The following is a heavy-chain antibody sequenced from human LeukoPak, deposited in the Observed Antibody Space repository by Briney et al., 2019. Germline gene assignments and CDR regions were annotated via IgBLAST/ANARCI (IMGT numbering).Heavy chain of an antibody. D-gene: IGHD2-2*01. CDR2: INPQSGGT. V-gene: IGHV1-2*02. CDR1: GYTFTGYY. CDR3: ARGTSYDIDY. J-gene: IGHJ6*02. Sequence: ASVKVSCKASGYTFTGYYMHWMRQAPGQGLEWMGWINPQSGGTSYAQKFQGTVTMTRDTSINTAYMELSSLGSDDTAVYYCARGTSYDIDYWGQGTTVTVSS.